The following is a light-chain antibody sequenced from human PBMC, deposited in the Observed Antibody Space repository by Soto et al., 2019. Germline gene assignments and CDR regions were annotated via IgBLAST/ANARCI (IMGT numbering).Light chain of an antibody. CDR2: QAS. CDR1: QSIINW. Sequence: DIQMTQSPSTLSASVGDRVTITCRASQSIINWLAWYQQKPGKAPRFLIHQASALETGVPSRFSGSGSETEFALTINSLQPDDFGVYYCQQYLNFPITFGQGTRLEIK. CDR3: QQYLNFPIT. V-gene: IGKV1-5*03. J-gene: IGKJ5*01.